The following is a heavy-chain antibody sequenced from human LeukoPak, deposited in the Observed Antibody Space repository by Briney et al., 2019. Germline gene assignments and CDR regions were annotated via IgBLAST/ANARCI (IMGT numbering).Heavy chain of an antibody. D-gene: IGHD3-16*01. CDR3: AKSHVSTATVTGRYFDY. J-gene: IGHJ4*02. CDR2: ISVGSDVI. V-gene: IGHV3-23*01. Sequence: PGGSLRLSCAVCGLTFSNSAMSWVRQAPGKGLEWVSAISVGSDVIYYADSVKGRFAISRDNSKHTVYLQMDSLRADDTAVYYCAKSHVSTATVTGRYFDYWGQGTLVTLSS. CDR1: GLTFSNSA.